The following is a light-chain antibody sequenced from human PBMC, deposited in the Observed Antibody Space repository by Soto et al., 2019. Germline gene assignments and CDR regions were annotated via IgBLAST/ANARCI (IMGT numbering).Light chain of an antibody. CDR1: SSDVGGYDY. Sequence: QSVLTQPASVSGSPGQSITISCTVTSSDVGGYDYVSWYQQHPGKAPKLMIYDVTNRPSGVSNRFSGSKSGNTASLTISGLQAEDEADYYCISYASINTYVFGTGTKLTVL. J-gene: IGLJ1*01. V-gene: IGLV2-14*01. CDR2: DVT. CDR3: ISYASINTYV.